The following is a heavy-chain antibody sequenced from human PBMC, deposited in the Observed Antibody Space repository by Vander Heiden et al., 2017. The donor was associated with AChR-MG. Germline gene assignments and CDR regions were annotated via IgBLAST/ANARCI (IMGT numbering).Heavy chain of an antibody. CDR1: GYTFTSYD. CDR3: ARGRGTMVRGVIITPNWFDP. CDR2: MNPNSGNT. D-gene: IGHD3-10*01. Sequence: QVQLVQSGAEVKKPGASVKVSCKASGYTFTSYDINWGGQATGQGLEWMGWMNPNSGNTGYSQKFQGRVTMTRNTSISTAYMELSSLRSEDTAVYYCARGRGTMVRGVIITPNWFDPWGQGTLVTVSS. J-gene: IGHJ5*02. V-gene: IGHV1-8*01.